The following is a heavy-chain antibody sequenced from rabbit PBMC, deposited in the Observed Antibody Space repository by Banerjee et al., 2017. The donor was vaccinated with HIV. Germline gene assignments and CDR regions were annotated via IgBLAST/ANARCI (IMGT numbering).Heavy chain of an antibody. D-gene: IGHD1-1*01. V-gene: IGHV1S45*01. Sequence: QEQLVESGGGLVQPGGTLKLSCKASGFDFSSYGVSWVRQAPGKGLEWIAYINTSSGNTVYASWAKGRFTISKTSSPTVTLQMTSLTAADTATYFCARMYDSDSGDLNLWGQGTLVTVS. J-gene: IGHJ4*01. CDR1: GFDFSSYG. CDR3: ARMYDSDSGDLNL. CDR2: INTSSGNT.